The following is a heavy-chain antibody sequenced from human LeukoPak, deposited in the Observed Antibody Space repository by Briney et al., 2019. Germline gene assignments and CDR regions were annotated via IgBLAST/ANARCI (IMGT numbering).Heavy chain of an antibody. CDR3: AKAVGPDFYYYDSSAGDAFDI. J-gene: IGHJ3*02. Sequence: GGSLRLSCAASGFTCDDYAMHWVRQAPGKGLEWVPGISWNSGSIGYADSVKGRFTISRDNAKNSLYLQMNSLRAEDTALYYCAKAVGPDFYYYDSSAGDAFDIWGQGTMVTVSS. D-gene: IGHD3-22*01. V-gene: IGHV3-9*01. CDR1: GFTCDDYA. CDR2: ISWNSGSI.